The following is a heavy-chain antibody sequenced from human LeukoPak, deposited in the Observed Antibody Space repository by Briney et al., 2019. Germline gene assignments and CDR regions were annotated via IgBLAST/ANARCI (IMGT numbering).Heavy chain of an antibody. V-gene: IGHV4-34*01. D-gene: IGHD6-13*01. CDR1: GGSFSGYY. CDR3: ARGPGLEGVAAAGPQAYNWFDP. Sequence: SETLSLTCAVYGGSFSGYYWSWIRQPPGKGLEWIGEINHSGSTNYNPSLKSRVTISVDTSKNQFSLKLSSVTAADTAVYYCARGPGLEGVAAAGPQAYNWFDPWGQGTLVTVSS. CDR2: INHSGST. J-gene: IGHJ5*02.